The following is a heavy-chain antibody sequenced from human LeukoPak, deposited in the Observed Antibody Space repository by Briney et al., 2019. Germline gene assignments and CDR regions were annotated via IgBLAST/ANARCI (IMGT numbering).Heavy chain of an antibody. CDR3: ARLPGYGGNIDY. CDR2: IYYNGSP. J-gene: IGHJ4*02. D-gene: IGHD4-23*01. Sequence: SETLSLTCTVSGGSISRGAYYWGWIRQPPGKGLEWIASIYYNGSPYYSPSLKSRVTISADTSKNQFSLKLNSVTAADTAVYYYARLPGYGGNIDYWGQGTLVTVSS. V-gene: IGHV4-39*01. CDR1: GGSISRGAYY.